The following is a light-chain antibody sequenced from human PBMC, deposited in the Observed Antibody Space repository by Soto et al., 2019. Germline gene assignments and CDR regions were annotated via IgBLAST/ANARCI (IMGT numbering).Light chain of an antibody. V-gene: IGKV3-20*01. Sequence: EIVLTQSPGTLSLSPGERATLSCRASQSVSSSYLSWYQQKPGQAPRLLSYGASSRATGIPDRFSGSGSGTDFTLTISRLEPEDFEVYYCQQYGSSPSMYTFGQGTKLEIK. CDR1: QSVSSSY. CDR2: GAS. J-gene: IGKJ2*01. CDR3: QQYGSSPSMYT.